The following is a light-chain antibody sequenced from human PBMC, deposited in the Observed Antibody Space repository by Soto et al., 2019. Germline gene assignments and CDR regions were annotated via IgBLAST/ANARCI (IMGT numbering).Light chain of an antibody. J-gene: IGLJ1*01. CDR2: DVS. CDR1: SSNVGGYNF. V-gene: IGLV2-11*01. CDR3: SSFAGTTTFALYV. Sequence: QSVLTQPRSVSGSPGQSVTISCTGTSSNVGGYNFVSWYQQHPGKAPKLMMYDVSQRPSGVPDRFSASKSGNTASLTISGLQADDEADYYCSSFAGTTTFALYVFGTGTKVTVL.